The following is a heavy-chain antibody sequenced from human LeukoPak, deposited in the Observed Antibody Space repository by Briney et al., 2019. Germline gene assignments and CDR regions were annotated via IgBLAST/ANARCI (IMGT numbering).Heavy chain of an antibody. J-gene: IGHJ3*02. D-gene: IGHD1-1*01. Sequence: SETLSLTCTVSGASISSGSYYWSWIRQPAGKGLEWIGRIYTSGSTNYNPSLKSRVTISVDTSKNQFSLKLSSVTAADTAVYYCARPAWLERGAFDIWGQGTMVTVSS. CDR3: ARPAWLERGAFDI. CDR1: GASISSGSYY. V-gene: IGHV4-61*02. CDR2: IYTSGST.